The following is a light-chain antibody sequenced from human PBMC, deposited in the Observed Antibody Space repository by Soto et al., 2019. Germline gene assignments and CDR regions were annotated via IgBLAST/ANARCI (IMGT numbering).Light chain of an antibody. CDR2: AAS. Sequence: EIVLTQSPGTLSLSPVERATLSCRASQSVSSSHFAWYQLKRGQAPRLLIYAASSRATGIPDRISGSGSGTDFTLTISRLEPEDFAVYYCQQYGSSPRTFGQGTKVEI. CDR1: QSVSSSH. CDR3: QQYGSSPRT. J-gene: IGKJ1*01. V-gene: IGKV3-20*01.